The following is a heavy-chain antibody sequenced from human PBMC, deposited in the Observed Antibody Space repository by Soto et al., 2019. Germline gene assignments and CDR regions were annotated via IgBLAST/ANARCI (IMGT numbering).Heavy chain of an antibody. CDR2: IIPIFGTA. J-gene: IGHJ6*02. Sequence: QVHLAQSGAEMKKPGSSVKVSCKASGGTFSSYAISWVRQAPGQGLEWMGGIIPIFGTANYAQKFQGRVTITADESTSTAYMELSSLRSEDTAVYYCARDSGGTTVAFGMDVWGQGTTVTVSS. CDR1: GGTFSSYA. D-gene: IGHD4-17*01. CDR3: ARDSGGTTVAFGMDV. V-gene: IGHV1-69*01.